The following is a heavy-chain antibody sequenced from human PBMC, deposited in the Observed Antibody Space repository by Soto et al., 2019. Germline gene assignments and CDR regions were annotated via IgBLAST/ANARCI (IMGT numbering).Heavy chain of an antibody. CDR3: AKDAYGDYYFQH. CDR2: ISWDGGTT. D-gene: IGHD4-17*01. V-gene: IGHV3-43*01. CDR1: GFTFDDYT. Sequence: EVQLVESGGVVVQTGGSLRVSCAASGFTFDDYTMHWVRQAPGKGLQWVSLISWDGGTTYYADSVKGRFTISRDNSKNSLYLQMNSLTTEDTALYYCAKDAYGDYYFQHWGQGTLVMVSS. J-gene: IGHJ1*01.